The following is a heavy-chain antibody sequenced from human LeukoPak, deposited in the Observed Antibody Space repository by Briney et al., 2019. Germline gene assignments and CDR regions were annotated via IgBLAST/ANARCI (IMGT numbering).Heavy chain of an antibody. V-gene: IGHV4-59*01. CDR3: ARDRELGS. J-gene: IGHJ5*02. CDR2: IYNSVNT. Sequence: SETLSLTCTVSGDSISIYYWNWIRQPPGKGLEWIGYIYNSVNTDYNPSLKSRVTISVDTSKNQFSLKLTSVTAADTAVYYCARDRELGSWGQGTLVTVSS. CDR1: GDSISIYY. D-gene: IGHD3-10*01.